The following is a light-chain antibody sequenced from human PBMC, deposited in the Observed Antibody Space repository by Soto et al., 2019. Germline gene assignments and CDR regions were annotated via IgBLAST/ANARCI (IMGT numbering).Light chain of an antibody. CDR1: SNDVGGYNY. V-gene: IGLV2-14*01. CDR3: SSYTSSSTLGVV. Sequence: QSALTRPASVSGSPGQSITISCTGTSNDVGGYNYVSWYQQHPGKAPKLMIYDVSNRPSGVSNRFSGSKSGNTASLTISGLQAEDEADYYCSSYTSSSTLGVVFGGGTKLTVL. CDR2: DVS. J-gene: IGLJ2*01.